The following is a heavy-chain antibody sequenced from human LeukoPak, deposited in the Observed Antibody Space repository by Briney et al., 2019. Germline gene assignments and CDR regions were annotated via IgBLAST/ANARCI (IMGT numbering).Heavy chain of an antibody. CDR1: GYTFTSYA. CDR2: INAGNGNT. V-gene: IGHV1-3*01. D-gene: IGHD3-16*02. Sequence: ASVKVSCKASGYTFTSYAMHWVRQAPGQRLEWMGWINAGNGNTKHSQKFQGRVTITRDTSASTAYMELSSLRSEDTAVYYCARDYHGMDVWGKGTTVTVSS. CDR3: ARDYHGMDV. J-gene: IGHJ6*04.